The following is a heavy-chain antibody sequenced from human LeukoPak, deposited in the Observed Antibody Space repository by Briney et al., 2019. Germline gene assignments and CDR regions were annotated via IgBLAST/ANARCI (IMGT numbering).Heavy chain of an antibody. CDR2: IKSNTDGGTT. D-gene: IGHD5-24*01. CDR3: TSADGYNPDD. Sequence: GGSLRLSCAASGFTFSSYAMHWVRQAPGKGLEWVGRIKSNTDGGTTDYAAPVKGRFTISRDDSKNTLYLQMNSLKTEDTAVYYCTSADGYNPDDWGQGTLVTVSS. V-gene: IGHV3-15*01. CDR1: GFTFSSYA. J-gene: IGHJ4*02.